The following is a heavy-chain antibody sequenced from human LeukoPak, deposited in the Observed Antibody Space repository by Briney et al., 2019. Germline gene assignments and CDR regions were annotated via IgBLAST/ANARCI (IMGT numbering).Heavy chain of an antibody. D-gene: IGHD3-22*01. V-gene: IGHV1-69*13. Sequence: SVKVSCKASGGTFSSYAISWVRQAPGQGLEWMGGIIPIFGTANYAQKFQGRVTITADESTSTAYMELSSLRSEDTAVYYCARTHYYDSSGYLVYWGQGTLDTVSS. CDR1: GGTFSSYA. J-gene: IGHJ4*02. CDR3: ARTHYYDSSGYLVY. CDR2: IIPIFGTA.